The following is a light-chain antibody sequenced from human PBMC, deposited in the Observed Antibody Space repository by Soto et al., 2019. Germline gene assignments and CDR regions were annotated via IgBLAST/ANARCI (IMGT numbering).Light chain of an antibody. CDR3: SSYTSSSTLPYV. Sequence: QSALTQPASVSGSPGQSITISCTGTSSDVGVYNYVSWYQQHPGKAPKRMIYEVSNRPSGVSNRFSGSKSGNTASLTISGLQAEDEADYYCSSYTSSSTLPYVFGTGTKLTVL. CDR1: SSDVGVYNY. CDR2: EVS. J-gene: IGLJ1*01. V-gene: IGLV2-14*01.